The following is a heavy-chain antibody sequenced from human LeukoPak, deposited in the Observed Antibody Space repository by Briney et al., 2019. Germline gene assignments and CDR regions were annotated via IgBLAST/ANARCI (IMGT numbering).Heavy chain of an antibody. D-gene: IGHD6-25*01. J-gene: IGHJ4*02. V-gene: IGHV4-61*01. CDR2: IYYSGST. CDR1: GGSVSSGSYY. Sequence: PSETLSLTCTVSGGSVSSGSYYWSWIRQPPGEGLEWIGYIYYSGSTNYNPSLKSRVTISVDTSKNQFSLKLSSVTAADTAVYYCAREASGAAPRADYWGQGTLVTVSS. CDR3: AREASGAAPRADY.